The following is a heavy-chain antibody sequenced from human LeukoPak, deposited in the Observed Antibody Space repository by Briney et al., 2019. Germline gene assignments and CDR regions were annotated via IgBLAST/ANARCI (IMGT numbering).Heavy chain of an antibody. J-gene: IGHJ5*02. CDR3: SKRGPNTGWHFFDH. D-gene: IGHD6-19*01. CDR1: GFTFSNYA. Sequence: GGSLRLSCAVSGFTFSNYAMSWVRQTPARGLEWVSSINEVGDDTNYVDSVRGRFTVSRDNSKNTLYLQLNSLLAEDTALYYCSKRGPNTGWHFFDHWGSGTLVTVS. V-gene: IGHV3-23*01. CDR2: INEVGDDT.